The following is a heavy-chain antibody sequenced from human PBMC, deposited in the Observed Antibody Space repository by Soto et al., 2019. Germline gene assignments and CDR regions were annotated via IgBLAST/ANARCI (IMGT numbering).Heavy chain of an antibody. CDR3: AKDRKLLWFGPRGSDFYYYYGMDV. V-gene: IGHV3-30*18. CDR1: GFTFSSYG. CDR2: ISYDGSNK. Sequence: GGSLRLSCAASGFTFSSYGMHWVRQAPGKGLEWVAVISYDGSNKYYADSVKGRFTISRDNSKNTLYLQMNSLRAEDTALYYCAKDRKLLWFGPRGSDFYYYYGMDVWGQGTTVTVPS. D-gene: IGHD3-10*01. J-gene: IGHJ6*02.